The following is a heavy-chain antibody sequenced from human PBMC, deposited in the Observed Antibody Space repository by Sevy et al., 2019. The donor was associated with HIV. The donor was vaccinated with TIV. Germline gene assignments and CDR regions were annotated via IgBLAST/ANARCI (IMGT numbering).Heavy chain of an antibody. V-gene: IGHV3-15*01. Sequence: GGSLRLSCAASGFTFSSAWMSWVRLAPGKGLEWVGRIKSKTDGGTIDHAAPVKGRLTISREDSRNTLYLQMNSLKTKDTVVKYCITDPGYRGYDEEVINYYYYGMDVWGQGTTVTVSS. J-gene: IGHJ6*02. CDR3: ITDPGYRGYDEEVINYYYYGMDV. CDR2: IKSKTDGGTI. CDR1: GFTFSSAW. D-gene: IGHD5-12*01.